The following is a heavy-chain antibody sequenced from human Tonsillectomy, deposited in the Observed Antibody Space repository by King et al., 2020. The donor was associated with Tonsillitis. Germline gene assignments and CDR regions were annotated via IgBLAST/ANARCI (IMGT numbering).Heavy chain of an antibody. CDR1: GITLSSSG. CDR2: TPHDGSKK. Sequence: VQLVESGGGVVQPGRSLRLSCAASGITLSSSGMHWVRQAPGKGLEWAAVTPHDGSKKYYADSVKGRFAISRDNSKNTVYLQMNSLRAEDTAVYYCAKEAVVRGVITDYYYGMDVWGQGTTVIVSS. D-gene: IGHD3-10*01. J-gene: IGHJ6*02. CDR3: AKEAVVRGVITDYYYGMDV. V-gene: IGHV3-30*18.